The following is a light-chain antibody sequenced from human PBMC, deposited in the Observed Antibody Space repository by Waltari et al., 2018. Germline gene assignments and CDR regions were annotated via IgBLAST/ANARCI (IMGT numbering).Light chain of an antibody. CDR1: QSLSSN. CDR3: QERGRT. V-gene: IGKV3-15*01. CDR2: GAS. Sequence: IVMTQSPATLSGSPGEGATLSCKASQSLSSNLAWYQQKPGQLPRLLIYGASTRATGIPARFSGSGSGIEFTLTISSLQAEDFAVYYCQERGRTFGQGTKVEIK. J-gene: IGKJ1*01.